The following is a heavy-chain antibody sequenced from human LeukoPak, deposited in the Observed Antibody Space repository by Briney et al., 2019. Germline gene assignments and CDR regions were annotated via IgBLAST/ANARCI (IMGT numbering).Heavy chain of an antibody. D-gene: IGHD2-2*02. V-gene: IGHV3-23*01. CDR1: GFTFSSYA. Sequence: GGSLRLSCAASGFTFSSYAMSWVRQAPGKGLEWVSAISGSGGSTYYADSVKGRFTISRDNSKNTLYLQMNSLRAEDTAVYYCAKRGHCSSTSCYKYFQHWGQGTLVTVSS. CDR2: ISGSGGST. CDR3: AKRGHCSSTSCYKYFQH. J-gene: IGHJ1*01.